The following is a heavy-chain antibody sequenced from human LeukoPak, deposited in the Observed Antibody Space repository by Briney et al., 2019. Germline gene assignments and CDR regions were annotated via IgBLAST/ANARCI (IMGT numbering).Heavy chain of an antibody. J-gene: IGHJ4*02. CDR2: INPNRGGT. CDR3: ARGTPSGTYCGGECYSSGFDY. D-gene: IGHD2-21*01. CDR1: GYTLTGYY. V-gene: IGHV1-2*02. Sequence: GPSVKVSCKPSGYTLTGYYMHWARQAPGQGLEWMGWINPNRGGTHYAQKLPGRVTMTRDTSISSAYMGLSRLRSEDTAVYYCARGTPSGTYCGGECYSSGFDYWGQGTLVTVSS.